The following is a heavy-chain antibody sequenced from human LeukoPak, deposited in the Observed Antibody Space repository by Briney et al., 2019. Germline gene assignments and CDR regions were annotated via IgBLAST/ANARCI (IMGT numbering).Heavy chain of an antibody. V-gene: IGHV3-48*01. CDR2: ISSSSSTT. D-gene: IGHD2-15*01. Sequence: GGSLRLSCVNTGSTFSSYSMNWVRQAPGKGLEWVSYISSSSSTTIYADSVKGRFTISRDNAKKSVYLQMNSLRAEDTAVYYCATVVVMDTSYWGQGTLVIVSS. J-gene: IGHJ4*02. CDR3: ATVVVMDTSY. CDR1: GSTFSSYS.